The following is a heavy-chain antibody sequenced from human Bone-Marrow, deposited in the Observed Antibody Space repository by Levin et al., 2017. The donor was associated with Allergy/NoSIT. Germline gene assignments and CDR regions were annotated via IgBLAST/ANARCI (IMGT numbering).Heavy chain of an antibody. D-gene: IGHD3-22*01. CDR3: ARIYDSTGYYSGVGAFDM. CDR1: GFTFSAYW. J-gene: IGHJ3*02. CDR2: IHLDGAEE. V-gene: IGHV3-7*01. Sequence: GESLKISCAGSGFTFSAYWMTWVRQGPGKGLEWVASIHLDGAEEYYVDSVKGRFTISRDNAKHSLYLQMNTLRAEDTAVYYCARIYDSTGYYSGVGAFDMWGQGTMVTVSS.